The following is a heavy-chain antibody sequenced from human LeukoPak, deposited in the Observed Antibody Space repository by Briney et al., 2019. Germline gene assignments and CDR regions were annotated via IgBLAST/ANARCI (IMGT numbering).Heavy chain of an antibody. CDR1: GDSVTNYY. CDR2: IYTSGSI. V-gene: IGHV4-4*07. Sequence: SETLSLTCTVSGDSVTNYYWSWIRQPAGKGLEWIGRIYTSGSIKYNPSLKSRVTILLDTSKNQISLNLSSVTAADTAVYYCARDGVRERSPNYYYYGMDVWGQGTTVTVSS. D-gene: IGHD1-1*01. J-gene: IGHJ6*02. CDR3: ARDGVRERSPNYYYYGMDV.